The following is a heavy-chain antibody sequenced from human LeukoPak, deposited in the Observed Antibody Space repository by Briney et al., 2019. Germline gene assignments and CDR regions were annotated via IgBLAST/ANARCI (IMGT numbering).Heavy chain of an antibody. CDR2: ISGDGGST. Sequence: GGSLRLSCAASGFTFDDYAMHWVRQAPGKGLEWVSLISGDGGSTYYADSVKGRFTISRDNSKNSLYLQMNSPRTEDTALYYCASLRLGELSPWEVWGQGTLVTVSS. J-gene: IGHJ4*02. CDR3: ASLRLGELSPWEV. V-gene: IGHV3-43*02. D-gene: IGHD3-16*02. CDR1: GFTFDDYA.